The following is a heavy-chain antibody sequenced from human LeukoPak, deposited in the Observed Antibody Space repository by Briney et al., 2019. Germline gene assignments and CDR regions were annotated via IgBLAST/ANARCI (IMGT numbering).Heavy chain of an antibody. CDR2: IYYSGST. CDR1: GGSISSYY. CDR3: ARGSMVRGVGKGYYFDY. V-gene: IGHV4-59*01. D-gene: IGHD3-10*01. J-gene: IGHJ4*02. Sequence: SETLSLTCTVSGGSISSYYWSWIRQPPGKGLEWIGYIYYSGSTNYNPSLKSRVTISVDTSKNQFSLKLSSVTAADTAVYYCARGSMVRGVGKGYYFDYWGQGTLVTVSS.